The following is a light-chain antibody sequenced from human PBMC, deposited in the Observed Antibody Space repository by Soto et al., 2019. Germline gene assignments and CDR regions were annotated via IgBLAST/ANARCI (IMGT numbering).Light chain of an antibody. CDR2: EVS. CDR3: GSYAGCNNGEA. CDR1: SSDVGSYNY. V-gene: IGLV2-8*01. J-gene: IGLJ7*01. Sequence: QSVLTQPPSASGSPGQSVTISCTGTSSDVGSYNYVSWYQQHPGKAPKLMIYEVSERPTGVPDRFSGSKSGNTASLTVSRLQSEDEADYYCGSYAGCNNGEAFGGGTQLTVL.